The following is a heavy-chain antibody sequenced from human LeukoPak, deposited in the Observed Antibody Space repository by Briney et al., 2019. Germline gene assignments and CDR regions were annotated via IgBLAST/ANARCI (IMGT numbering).Heavy chain of an antibody. CDR3: AREVGGYYDSSGYYSFPPYYFDY. Sequence: SVKVSCKASGGTFSSYAISWVRQAPGQGLEWMGRIIPILGIANYAQKFRGRVTITADKSTSTAYMELSSLRSEDTAVYYCAREVGGYYDSSGYYSFPPYYFDYWGQGTLVTVSS. V-gene: IGHV1-69*04. D-gene: IGHD3-22*01. J-gene: IGHJ4*02. CDR2: IIPILGIA. CDR1: GGTFSSYA.